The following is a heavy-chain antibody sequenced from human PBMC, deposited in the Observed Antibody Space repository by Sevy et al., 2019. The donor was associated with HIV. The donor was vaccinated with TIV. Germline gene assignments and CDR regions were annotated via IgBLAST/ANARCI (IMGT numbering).Heavy chain of an antibody. V-gene: IGHV3-33*08. Sequence: GGSLRLSCAASGFTFSIYYMTWARQAPGKGLEWVAVMWFDGSNTYYADSVKGRFTISRDIAKNTLHLQMNSLRAEDTAVYYCARDLEFYDYGDYGPAFMPDYWGQGTLVTVSS. D-gene: IGHD4-17*01. CDR2: MWFDGSNT. CDR3: ARDLEFYDYGDYGPAFMPDY. CDR1: GFTFSIYY. J-gene: IGHJ4*02.